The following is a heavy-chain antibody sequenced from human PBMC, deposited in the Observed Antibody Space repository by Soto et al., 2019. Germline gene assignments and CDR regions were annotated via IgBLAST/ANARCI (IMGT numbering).Heavy chain of an antibody. CDR1: GFTFSSYG. V-gene: IGHV3-30*18. CDR3: AKDHGGSLDY. D-gene: IGHD1-26*01. J-gene: IGHJ4*02. Sequence: QVQLVESGGGVVQPGRSLRLSCAASGFTFSSYGMHWVRQAPGKGLEWVAVISYDGSNKYYADSVKGRFTISRDNSKNTLYLQMKSLRAEDTAVYYCAKDHGGSLDYWGQGTLVTVSS. CDR2: ISYDGSNK.